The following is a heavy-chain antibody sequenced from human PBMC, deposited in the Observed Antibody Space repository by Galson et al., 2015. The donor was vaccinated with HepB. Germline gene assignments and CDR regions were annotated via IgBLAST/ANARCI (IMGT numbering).Heavy chain of an antibody. J-gene: IGHJ6*02. D-gene: IGHD3-9*01. CDR3: AKDRHGYFDWVAAHYGMGV. V-gene: IGHV3-30*18. Sequence: SLRLSCADSGFAFSSYGMHWVRQAPGKGLEWVAIISYDGEKKYYADSVKGRFTISRDNSKKSLYLQMSNLTSEDTAVYYCAKDRHGYFDWVAAHYGMGVWGQGTTVIVSS. CDR2: ISYDGEKK. CDR1: GFAFSSYG.